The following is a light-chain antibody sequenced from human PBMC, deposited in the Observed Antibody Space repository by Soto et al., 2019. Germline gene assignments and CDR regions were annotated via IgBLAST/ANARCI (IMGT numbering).Light chain of an antibody. V-gene: IGKV1-5*03. CDR2: KAS. Sequence: DIQMTQSPSTLSASVGDRVTITCRASQSISSWLAWYQQKPGKATKLLIYKASSLESGVPSRFSGSGSGTEFTLTISSLQPDDFAIYYCQQYNSLWTFGQGTKVEIK. J-gene: IGKJ1*01. CDR3: QQYNSLWT. CDR1: QSISSW.